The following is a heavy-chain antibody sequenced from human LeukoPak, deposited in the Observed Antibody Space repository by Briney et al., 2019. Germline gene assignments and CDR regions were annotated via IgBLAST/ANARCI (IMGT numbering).Heavy chain of an antibody. CDR2: IRYDGSNK. CDR1: GFPFRSYG. Sequence: GSLKPSFAAAGFPFRSYGLHLVRPAPGKGLGGVAFIRYDGSNKYYADSVKGRFTISRDNSKNTLYLQMNSLRAEDTAVYYCARGARNDPRSWFDPWGQGTLVTVSS. D-gene: IGHD1-1*01. CDR3: ARGARNDPRSWFDP. V-gene: IGHV3-30*02. J-gene: IGHJ5*02.